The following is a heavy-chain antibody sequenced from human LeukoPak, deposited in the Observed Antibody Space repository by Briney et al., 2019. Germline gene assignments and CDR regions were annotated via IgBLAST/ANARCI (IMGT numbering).Heavy chain of an antibody. Sequence: ASVKVSCKASGYTFTNYGISWMRQAPGQGLEGLGWSHGYLGNKNSPQKFQDRVTVTADTSTGTAYMELRGLRSDDTAVYYCARDINYEVDYWGQGTLVTVSS. CDR3: ARDINYEVDY. J-gene: IGHJ4*02. CDR1: GYTFTNYG. V-gene: IGHV1-18*01. CDR2: SHGYLGNK. D-gene: IGHD4-11*01.